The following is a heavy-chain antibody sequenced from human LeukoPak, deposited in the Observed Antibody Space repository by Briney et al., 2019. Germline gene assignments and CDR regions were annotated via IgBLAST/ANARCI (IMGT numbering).Heavy chain of an antibody. CDR1: GYSFTSYW. Sequence: GESLKISCKGSGYSFTSYWIGWVRQMPGKGLEWMGIIYPGDSDTRYSPPFQGQVTISADKSISTAYLQWSSLKASDTAMYYCARSEVGYCSSTSCSLFDYWGQGTLVTVSS. CDR2: IYPGDSDT. V-gene: IGHV5-51*01. CDR3: ARSEVGYCSSTSCSLFDY. J-gene: IGHJ4*02. D-gene: IGHD2-2*01.